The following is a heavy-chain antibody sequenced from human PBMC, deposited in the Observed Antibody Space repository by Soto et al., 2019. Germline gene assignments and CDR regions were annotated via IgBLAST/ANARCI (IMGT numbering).Heavy chain of an antibody. D-gene: IGHD4-17*01. CDR1: GYTFTSYA. CDR3: ARARPYGDFSYSDY. J-gene: IGHJ4*02. V-gene: IGHV1-3*01. CDR2: SNAGNGNT. Sequence: ASVKVSCKASGYTFTSYAMHWVRQARGQRLEWMGWSNAGNGNTKYSQKFQGRVTITMDTYASTASMELSSLRSEQTAVYYCARARPYGDFSYSDYWGQGTVVTVSS.